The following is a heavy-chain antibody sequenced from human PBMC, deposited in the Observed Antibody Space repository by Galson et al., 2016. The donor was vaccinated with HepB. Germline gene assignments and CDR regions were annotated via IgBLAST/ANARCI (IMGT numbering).Heavy chain of an antibody. CDR2: IYTSGST. V-gene: IGHV4-61*02. CDR3: ARGTSSSWGRFRSLGVGDCLDP. J-gene: IGHJ5*02. D-gene: IGHD6-13*01. CDR1: GGSISSGSYY. Sequence: TLSLTCTVSGGSISSGSYYWSWIRQPAGKGLEWIGRIYTSGSTNYNPSLKSRVTISVDTSKNQFSLKLSSVTAADTAVYYWARGTSSSWGRFRSLGVGDCLDPWGQGTLVAVSS.